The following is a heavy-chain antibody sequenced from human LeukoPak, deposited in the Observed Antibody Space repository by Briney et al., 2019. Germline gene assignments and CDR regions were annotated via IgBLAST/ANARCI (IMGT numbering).Heavy chain of an antibody. J-gene: IGHJ6*03. CDR1: GNSISSGGNY. Sequence: SETLSLTCTVSGNSISSGGNYWGWIRQPPGKGLEWIGSIYYSGSTYYNPSLKSRVTISVDTSKNQFSLKLSSVTAADTAVYYCARGAYDYVWGSYPIPYYYYYMDVWGKGTTVTVSS. CDR2: IYYSGST. CDR3: ARGAYDYVWGSYPIPYYYYYMDV. V-gene: IGHV4-39*07. D-gene: IGHD3-16*02.